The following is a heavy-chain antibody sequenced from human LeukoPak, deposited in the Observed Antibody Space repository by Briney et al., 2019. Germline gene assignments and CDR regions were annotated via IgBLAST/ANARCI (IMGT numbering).Heavy chain of an antibody. J-gene: IGHJ5*02. D-gene: IGHD6-19*01. CDR1: GVTFSSYV. CDR3: ARAVAGVHWLDP. CDR2: IDTAGDT. Sequence: PGGSLRLSCAASGVTFSSYVLHWVREGTGKGLEWVSGIDTAGDTYYPDSVKGRFTMSRENGKTSLYRQMNSLRAGDTAVLYFARAVAGVHWLDPWGQGTLVTVSS. V-gene: IGHV3-13*01.